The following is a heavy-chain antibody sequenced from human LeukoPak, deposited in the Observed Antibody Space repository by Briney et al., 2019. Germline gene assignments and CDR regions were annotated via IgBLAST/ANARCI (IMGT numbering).Heavy chain of an antibody. CDR1: GGSISSYY. CDR3: ARRDFWSGYFDY. CDR2: IYYSGST. J-gene: IGHJ4*02. Sequence: SGTLSLTCTVSGGSISSYYWSWIRQPPGKGLEWIGYIYYSGSTNYNPSLKSRVTISVDTSKNQFSLKLSSVTAADTAVYYCARRDFWSGYFDYWGQGTLVTVSS. V-gene: IGHV4-59*08. D-gene: IGHD3-3*01.